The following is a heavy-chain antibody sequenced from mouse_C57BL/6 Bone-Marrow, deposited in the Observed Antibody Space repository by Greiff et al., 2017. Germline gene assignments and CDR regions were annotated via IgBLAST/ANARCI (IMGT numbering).Heavy chain of an antibody. CDR2: IDPSDSYT. Sequence: QVQLQQPGAELVKPGASVKLSCKASGYTFTSYWMQWVKQRPGQGLEWIGEIDPSDSYTNYNQKFKGKATFTVDTSSSTAYMQLSSLTSEDSAGYYCARRYGFDYWGQGTTLTVSS. J-gene: IGHJ2*01. CDR3: ARRYGFDY. CDR1: GYTFTSYW. D-gene: IGHD1-1*02. V-gene: IGHV1-50*01.